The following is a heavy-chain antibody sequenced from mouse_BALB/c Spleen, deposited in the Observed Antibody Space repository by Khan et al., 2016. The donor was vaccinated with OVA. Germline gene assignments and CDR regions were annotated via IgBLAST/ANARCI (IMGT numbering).Heavy chain of an antibody. D-gene: IGHD2-14*01. CDR3: GAYYRYDFAY. Sequence: VQLQQSGAELVKPGASVKLSCTASGFNIKDTYMHWVKQRPEQGLEWIGRIDPANGNTKYDPKFQGKATITADTSSTTAYLQLSSLTSEDTAVYYCGAYYRYDFAYWGQGTLVTVSA. J-gene: IGHJ3*01. CDR2: IDPANGNT. V-gene: IGHV14-3*02. CDR1: GFNIKDTY.